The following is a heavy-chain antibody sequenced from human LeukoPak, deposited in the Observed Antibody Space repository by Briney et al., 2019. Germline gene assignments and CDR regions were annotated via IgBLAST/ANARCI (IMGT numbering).Heavy chain of an antibody. J-gene: IGHJ6*03. Sequence: GGSLRLSCAASGFTLSSYAMKWVRQAPGKGLEWVSAISGSGGSTYHADSVKGRFTITRDNSKNTLYLKMNSLRAEDTAVYYCTKGIVLMVYAIPYYYYYMDVWGKGTTATVSS. CDR3: TKGIVLMVYAIPYYYYYMDV. D-gene: IGHD2-8*01. V-gene: IGHV3-23*01. CDR2: ISGSGGST. CDR1: GFTLSSYA.